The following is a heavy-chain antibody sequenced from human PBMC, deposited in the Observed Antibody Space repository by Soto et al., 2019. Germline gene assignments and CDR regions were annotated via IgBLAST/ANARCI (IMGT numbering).Heavy chain of an antibody. J-gene: IGHJ6*02. CDR2: INPSGGST. D-gene: IGHD3-16*02. CDR3: ARVTYDYVWGSYRYTGSYGMDV. Sequence: ASVKVSCKASGYTFTSYYMHWVRQAPGQGLEWMGIINPSGGSTSYAQKFQGRVTMTRDTSTSTVYMELSSLRSEDTAVYYCARVTYDYVWGSYRYTGSYGMDVWGQGTTVTVSS. V-gene: IGHV1-46*01. CDR1: GYTFTSYY.